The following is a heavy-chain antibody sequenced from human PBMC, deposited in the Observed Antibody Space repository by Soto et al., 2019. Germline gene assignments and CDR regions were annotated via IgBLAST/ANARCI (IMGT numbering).Heavy chain of an antibody. J-gene: IGHJ6*02. Sequence: PSETLSLTCTVSGASMNSYHWSWIRQPAGKGLEWIGHIHSSGSTNYNPSLKSRVTMSVDTSKNQFSLRLMSLTAADTAVYYCARFVRSCSATTCSTRADVWGQGITVTVSS. CDR1: GASMNSYH. V-gene: IGHV4-4*07. D-gene: IGHD2-2*01. CDR2: IHSSGST. CDR3: ARFVRSCSATTCSTRADV.